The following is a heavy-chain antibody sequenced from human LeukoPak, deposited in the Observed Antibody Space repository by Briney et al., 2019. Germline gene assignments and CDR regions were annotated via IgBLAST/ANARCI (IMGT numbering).Heavy chain of an antibody. CDR2: INHSGST. Sequence: GSLRLSCAGSGFPFSSHGMNWVRQAPGKGLEWIGEINHSGSTNYNPSLKSRVTISVDTSKNQFSLKLSSVTAADTAVYYCARGLGLERRRFGRNNWFDPWGQGTLVTVSS. J-gene: IGHJ5*02. D-gene: IGHD1-1*01. CDR1: GFPFSSHG. CDR3: ARGLGLERRRFGRNNWFDP. V-gene: IGHV4-34*01.